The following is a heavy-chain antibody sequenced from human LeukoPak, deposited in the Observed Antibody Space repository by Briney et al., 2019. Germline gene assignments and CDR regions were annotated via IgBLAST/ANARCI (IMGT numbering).Heavy chain of an antibody. V-gene: IGHV3-23*01. J-gene: IGHJ6*03. Sequence: GGSLRLSCAASGFTFSSYGMSWVRQAPGKGLEWVSAISGSGGSTYYADSVKGRFTISRDNAKNSLYLQMNSLRAEDTAVCYCARGKEGSSIAPRRTKNYYYMDVWGKGTTVTVSS. CDR1: GFTFSSYG. D-gene: IGHD6-6*01. CDR3: ARGKEGSSIAPRRTKNYYYMDV. CDR2: ISGSGGST.